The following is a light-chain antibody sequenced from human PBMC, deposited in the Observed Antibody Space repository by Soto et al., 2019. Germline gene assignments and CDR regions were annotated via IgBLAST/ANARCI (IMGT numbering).Light chain of an antibody. V-gene: IGLV1-47*01. Sequence: QSVLTQPPSASGTPGQRVTISCSGSSSNIGSKYVYWYQQLPGTAPKLLMYRNNQRPSGVPDRFSGSKSGTSASLAISGLRSEDEADYHCAAWYSNLGGPAFGGGTKLTVL. CDR2: RNN. J-gene: IGLJ2*01. CDR3: AAWYSNLGGPA. CDR1: SSNIGSKY.